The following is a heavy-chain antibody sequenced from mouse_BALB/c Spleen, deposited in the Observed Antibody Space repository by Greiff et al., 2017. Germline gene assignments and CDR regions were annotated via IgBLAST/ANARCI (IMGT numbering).Heavy chain of an antibody. CDR3: ASRIYYGNYRYFDV. V-gene: IGHV1-55*01. J-gene: IGHJ1*01. D-gene: IGHD2-1*01. CDR1: GYNFTSYW. CDR2: IYPGSGST. Sequence: QVQLKQPGAELVKPGTSVKLSCKASGYNFTSYWINWVKLRPGQGLEWIGDIYPGSGSTNYNEKFKSKATLTVDTSSSTAYMQLSSLASEDSALYYCASRIYYGNYRYFDVWGAGTTVTVSS.